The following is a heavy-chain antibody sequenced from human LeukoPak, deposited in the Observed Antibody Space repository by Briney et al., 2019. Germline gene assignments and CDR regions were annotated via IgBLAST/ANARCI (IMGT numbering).Heavy chain of an antibody. CDR3: ARAQGSYYHYYMDV. Sequence: ASVKVSCKASGYIFTTYYMHWLRQAPGQGPEWMGIINPSGGSPNYAQKFQGRVTMTRDMSTSTVNMELSSLRSEDTAVYYCARAQGSYYHYYMDVWGKGTTVTVSS. CDR1: GYIFTTYY. J-gene: IGHJ6*03. D-gene: IGHD1-26*01. CDR2: INPSGGSP. V-gene: IGHV1-46*01.